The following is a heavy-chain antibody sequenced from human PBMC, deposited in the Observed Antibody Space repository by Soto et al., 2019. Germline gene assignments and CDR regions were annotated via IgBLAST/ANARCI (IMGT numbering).Heavy chain of an antibody. V-gene: IGHV3-30-3*01. D-gene: IGHD2-15*01. CDR3: ARDRFVVVVAATPDTSYYYGMDV. J-gene: IGHJ6*02. CDR1: GFTFSSYA. Sequence: ESGGGVVQPGRSLRLSCAASGFTFSSYAMHWVRQAPGKGLEWVAVISYDGSNKYYADSVKGRFTISRDNSKNTLYLQMNSLRAEDTAVYYCARDRFVVVVAATPDTSYYYGMDVWGQGTTVTVSS. CDR2: ISYDGSNK.